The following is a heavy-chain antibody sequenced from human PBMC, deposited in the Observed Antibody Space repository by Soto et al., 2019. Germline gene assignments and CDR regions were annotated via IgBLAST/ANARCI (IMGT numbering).Heavy chain of an antibody. D-gene: IGHD1-26*01. J-gene: IGHJ4*02. CDR1: GFTSTNAW. V-gene: IGHV3-15*07. Sequence: EVQLVESGGGLVKPGGSLRLSCAASGFTSTNAWMNWVRQAPGQGLEWVGRLKGKNEGGTTDYAAPVNGRFIISRDDAKNTLYLQMNRLQAADTAVYYCTTRWSGPFDYWGQGALVTVSS. CDR3: TTRWSGPFDY. CDR2: LKGKNEGGTT.